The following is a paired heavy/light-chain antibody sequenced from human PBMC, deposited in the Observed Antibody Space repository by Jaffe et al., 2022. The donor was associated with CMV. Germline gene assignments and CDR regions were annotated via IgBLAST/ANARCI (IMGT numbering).Heavy chain of an antibody. D-gene: IGHD2-2*01. CDR1: GFTFSSYG. CDR2: IWYDGSNK. V-gene: IGHV3-33*08. CDR3: ARDGIYCSSTSCIHYYYMDV. Sequence: QVQLVESGGGVVQPGRSLRLSCAASGFTFSSYGMHWVRQAPGKGLEWVAVIWYDGSNKYYADSVKGRFTISRDNSKNTLYLQMNSLRAEDTAVYYCARDGIYCSSTSCIHYYYMDVWGKGTTVTVSS. J-gene: IGHJ6*03.
Light chain of an antibody. J-gene: IGLJ2*01. CDR1: ALPKQY. V-gene: IGLV3-25*03. CDR3: QSADSSGTLV. Sequence: SYELTQPPSVSVSPGQTARITCSGDALPKQYAYWYQQKPGQAPVLVIYKDSERPSGIPERFSGSSSGTTVTLTISGVQAEDEADYYCQSADSSGTLVFGGGTKLTVL. CDR2: KDS.